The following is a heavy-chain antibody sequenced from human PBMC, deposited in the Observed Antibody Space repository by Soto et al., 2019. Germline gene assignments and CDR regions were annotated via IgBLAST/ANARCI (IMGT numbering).Heavy chain of an antibody. V-gene: IGHV3-74*01. CDR1: GFTFSTFW. Sequence: EVQLVESGGGLVQPGGSLRLYCAASGFTFSTFWMHWVRQVRGKGPVWVARINGDGMRTDYADSVQGRFTISRDNAKNTVSLQMNSLGADDAALYYCARGWGNYGMDVWGQGTTVTVSS. CDR3: ARGWGNYGMDV. J-gene: IGHJ6*02. CDR2: INGDGMRT. D-gene: IGHD1-26*01.